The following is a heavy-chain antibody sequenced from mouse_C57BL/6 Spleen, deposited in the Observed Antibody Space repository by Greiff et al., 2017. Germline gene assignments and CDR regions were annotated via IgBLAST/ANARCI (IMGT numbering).Heavy chain of an antibody. Sequence: ESGPGLVKPSQSLSLTCSVTGYSITSGYYWNWIRQFPGNKLEWMGYISYDGSNNYNPSLKNRISITRDTSKNQFFLKLKSVTTEDTATYYCARGTTDWFAYWGQGTLVTVSA. V-gene: IGHV3-6*01. CDR1: GYSITSGYY. CDR2: ISYDGSN. J-gene: IGHJ3*01. D-gene: IGHD1-1*01. CDR3: ARGTTDWFAY.